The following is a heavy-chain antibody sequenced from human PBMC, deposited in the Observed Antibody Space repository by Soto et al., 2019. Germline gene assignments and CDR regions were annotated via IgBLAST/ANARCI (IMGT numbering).Heavy chain of an antibody. CDR3: AREGRMADHRGAFDI. CDR1: GGTFSSYA. V-gene: IGHV1-69*13. J-gene: IGHJ3*02. CDR2: IVPIVDTS. D-gene: IGHD1-26*01. Sequence: GASVKVSCKTSGGTFSSYAISWVRQAPGQGLEWMGGIVPIVDTSTYAQKFQGRVTITADESTSTAYMELSSLRSEDTAVYYCAREGRMADHRGAFDIWGQGTRV.